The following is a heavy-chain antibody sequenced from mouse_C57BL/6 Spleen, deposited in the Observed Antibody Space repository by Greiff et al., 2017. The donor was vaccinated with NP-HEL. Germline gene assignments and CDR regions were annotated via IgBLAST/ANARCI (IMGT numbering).Heavy chain of an antibody. CDR2: IDPSDSYT. CDR1: GYTFTSYW. CDR3: AINRLFAY. V-gene: IGHV1-50*01. Sequence: VQLQQPGAELVKPGASVKLSCKASGYTFTSYWMQWVKQRPGQGLEWIGEIDPSDSYTNYNQKFKGKATLTVDTSSSTAYMQLSSLTSEDSAVYYCAINRLFAYWGQGTLVTVSA. J-gene: IGHJ3*01.